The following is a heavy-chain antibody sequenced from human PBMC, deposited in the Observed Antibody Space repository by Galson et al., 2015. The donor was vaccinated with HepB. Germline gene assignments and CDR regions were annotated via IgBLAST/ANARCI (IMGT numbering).Heavy chain of an antibody. V-gene: IGHV5-51*01. J-gene: IGHJ4*02. CDR3: ARRRGSDYDY. Sequence: QSGAEVKKPGESLKISCKGFGYSFSSSWIGWVRQMPGKGLEWMGIIFPADSDPRYSPSFQGQVTISADKSITTAYLQWSSLKASDTAMYYCARRRGSDYDYWGQGTLVTVSS. CDR2: IFPADSDP. CDR1: GYSFSSSW. D-gene: IGHD3-10*01.